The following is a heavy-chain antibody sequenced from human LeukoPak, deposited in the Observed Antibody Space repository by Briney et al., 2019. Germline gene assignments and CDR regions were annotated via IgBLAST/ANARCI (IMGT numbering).Heavy chain of an antibody. CDR1: GGSFSGYY. J-gene: IGHJ4*02. CDR2: INHSGST. D-gene: IGHD1-26*01. CDR3: ASLLGSDY. Sequence: SETLSLTCAVYGGSFSGYYWSWIRQPPGKGLEWIGEINHSGSTNYNPSLKSRVTISVDTSKNQFSLKLSSVTAADTAVYYCASLLGSDYWGQGTLVTVSS. V-gene: IGHV4-34*01.